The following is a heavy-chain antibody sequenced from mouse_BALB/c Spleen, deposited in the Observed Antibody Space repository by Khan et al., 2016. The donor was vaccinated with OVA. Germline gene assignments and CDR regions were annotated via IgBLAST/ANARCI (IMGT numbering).Heavy chain of an antibody. V-gene: IGHV9-1*02. CDR2: INTYTGEP. J-gene: IGHJ1*01. CDR1: GYTFTNYG. CDR3: ARGASYCYFDV. Sequence: QIQLVQSGPELKKPGETVKFSCKASGYTFTNYGMNWVKQAPGKGLKWMGWINTYTGEPTYTDDFKGRFAFSLEPSASTAYLQINNLKNEDMATYFCARGASYCYFDVWGAGTTVTVSS.